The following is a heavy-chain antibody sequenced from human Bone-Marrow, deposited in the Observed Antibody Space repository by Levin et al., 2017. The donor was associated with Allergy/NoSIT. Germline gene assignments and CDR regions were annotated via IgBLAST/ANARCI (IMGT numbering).Heavy chain of an antibody. D-gene: IGHD3-3*01. Sequence: LRLSCTVSGGSISSGVYFWSWIRQLPGKGLEWIGYVSHSGITFYNQSLKSRVTISGDTSKSLFSLNPSSVTAADSAVYYCTRGITVFGVVLAVNDAFDIWGQGTMVTVSS. CDR1: GGSISSGVYF. V-gene: IGHV4-31*03. CDR3: TRGITVFGVVLAVNDAFDI. J-gene: IGHJ3*02. CDR2: VSHSGIT.